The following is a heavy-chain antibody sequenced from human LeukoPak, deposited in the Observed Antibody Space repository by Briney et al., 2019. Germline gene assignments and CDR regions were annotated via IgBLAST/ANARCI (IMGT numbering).Heavy chain of an antibody. D-gene: IGHD3-3*01. CDR3: AKDRNAIFGDV. CDR2: VSGSGSST. J-gene: IGHJ6*02. V-gene: IGHV3-23*01. Sequence: PGGSLRLSCAASGFTFSTYAMSWVRQAPGKGLEWVSTVSGSGSSTYYADSVKGRFTISRDNSKNTLYLQMHSLRAEDTAIYYCAKDRNAIFGDVWGQGTTVTVPS. CDR1: GFTFSTYA.